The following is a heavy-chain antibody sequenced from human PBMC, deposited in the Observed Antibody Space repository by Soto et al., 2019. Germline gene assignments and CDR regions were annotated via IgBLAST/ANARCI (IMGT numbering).Heavy chain of an antibody. CDR2: ISYDGSNQ. CDR1: GFTFSSYA. CDR3: ARDWSRWDY. V-gene: IGHV3-30-3*01. D-gene: IGHD2-15*01. J-gene: IGHJ4*02. Sequence: QTGGSLRLSCAASGFTFSSYAMHWVRQAPGKGLEWVAVISYDGSNQYYADSVKGGFTISRDNSKNTLYLQMNSLRAEDTAVYYCARDWSRWDYWGQGTLVTVSS.